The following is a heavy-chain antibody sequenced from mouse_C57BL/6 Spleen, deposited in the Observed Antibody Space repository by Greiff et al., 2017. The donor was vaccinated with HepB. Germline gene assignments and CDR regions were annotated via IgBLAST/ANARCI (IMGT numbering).Heavy chain of an antibody. V-gene: IGHV1-59*01. CDR1: GYTFTSYW. CDR3: ARRGVRYAMDY. Sequence: VQLQQPGAELVRPGTSVKLSCKASGYTFTSYWMHWVKQRPGQGLEWIGVIDPSDSYTNYNQKFKGKATLTVDTSSSTAYMQLSSLTSEDSAVYYCARRGVRYAMDYWGQGTSVTVSS. CDR2: IDPSDSYT. J-gene: IGHJ4*01. D-gene: IGHD2-14*01.